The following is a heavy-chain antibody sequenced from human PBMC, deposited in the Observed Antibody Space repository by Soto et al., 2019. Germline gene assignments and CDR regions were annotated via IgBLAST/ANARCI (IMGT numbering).Heavy chain of an antibody. CDR2: IYYSGST. V-gene: IGHV4-39*01. D-gene: IGHD2-2*01. CDR1: SGCRSSSSYY. CDR3: ARLGKYYQSLDP. Sequence: SQPRSVTCSVASGCRSSSSYYCCWIRQPPGKGLEWIGSIYYSGSTSYNPSLKSRVTISLEASKSQFSLRLTSVTAADTAVYYCARLGKYYQSLDPWGPGTLVTVSS. J-gene: IGHJ5*02.